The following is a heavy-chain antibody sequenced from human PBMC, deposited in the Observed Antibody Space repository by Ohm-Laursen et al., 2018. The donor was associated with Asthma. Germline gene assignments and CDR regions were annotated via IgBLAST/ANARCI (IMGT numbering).Heavy chain of an antibody. Sequence: SETLSLTYAVSGASVGDSTWSWSWVRQPPGKELQFIAYMSYRGGINYNPSLQSRVTLSIDTSKNQASLRLISVTAADSALYFCARLDWVQSMFDSWGQGNLVTVSS. J-gene: IGHJ4*02. V-gene: IGHV4-59*02. CDR3: ARLDWVQSMFDS. CDR1: GASVGDSTWS. CDR2: MSYRGGI. D-gene: IGHD3-9*01.